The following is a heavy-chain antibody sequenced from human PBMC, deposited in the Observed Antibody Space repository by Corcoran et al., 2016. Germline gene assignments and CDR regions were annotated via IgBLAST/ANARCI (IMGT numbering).Heavy chain of an antibody. CDR2: IWYDGSNK. CDR3: ATLGALAAAAGRDV. Sequence: QVQLVESGGGVVQPGRSLRLSCAASGFTFSSYGMHWVRQAPGKGLEWVAVIWYDGSNKYYADSVKGRFTISRDNSKNTLYLQMNSLRAEDTAVYYCATLGALAAAAGRDVWGQGTTVTVSS. V-gene: IGHV3-33*01. CDR1: GFTFSSYG. D-gene: IGHD6-13*01. J-gene: IGHJ6*02.